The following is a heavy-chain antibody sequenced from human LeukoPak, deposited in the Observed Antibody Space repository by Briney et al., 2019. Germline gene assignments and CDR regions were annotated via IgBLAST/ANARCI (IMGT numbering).Heavy chain of an antibody. Sequence: EASVNVSCKASGGTFSITTINWVRQAPGQGLEWMGGITPIFRTPNYAQKFQGRVTITAVESMSSAYLELRSLRSEDTAVYYCSRGWLAETTVVTPYNYWGQGTLVTVSS. CDR2: ITPIFRTP. V-gene: IGHV1-69*13. CDR1: GGTFSITT. J-gene: IGHJ4*02. CDR3: SRGWLAETTVVTPYNY. D-gene: IGHD2-21*02.